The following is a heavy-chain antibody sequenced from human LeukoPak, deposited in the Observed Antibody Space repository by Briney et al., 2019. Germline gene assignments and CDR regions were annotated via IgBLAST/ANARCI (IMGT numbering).Heavy chain of an antibody. CDR3: AKRDSSGYYYIYGMDV. CDR2: KSYDGSNK. CDR1: GFTFSSYG. V-gene: IGHV3-30*18. J-gene: IGHJ6*02. D-gene: IGHD3-22*01. Sequence: GGSLRLSCAASGFTFSSYGMHWVRQAPGKGLEWVAVKSYDGSNKYYADSVKGRFTISRDNSKNTLYLQMNSLRAEDTAVYYCAKRDSSGYYYIYGMDVWGQGTTVTVSS.